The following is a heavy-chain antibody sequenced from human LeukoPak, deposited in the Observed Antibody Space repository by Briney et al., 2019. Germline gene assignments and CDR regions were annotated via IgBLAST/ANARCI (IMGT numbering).Heavy chain of an antibody. Sequence: PSETLSLTCAVYGGSFSGYYWSWIRQPPGKGLEWIGEINHSGSTNYNPSLKSRVTISVDTSKNQSSLKLSSVTAADTAVYYCAAEYYYGSGSYEQFDYWGQGTLVTVSS. CDR2: INHSGST. V-gene: IGHV4-34*01. CDR3: AAEYYYGSGSYEQFDY. D-gene: IGHD3-10*01. CDR1: GGSFSGYY. J-gene: IGHJ4*02.